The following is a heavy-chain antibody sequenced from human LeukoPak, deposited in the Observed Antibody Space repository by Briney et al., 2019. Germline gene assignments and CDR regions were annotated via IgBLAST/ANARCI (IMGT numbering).Heavy chain of an antibody. V-gene: IGHV3-30*03. CDR2: ISYDGSDE. Sequence: WGSLRLSCAASGFTFSSYWMSWVRQAPGKGLEWVGVISYDGSDEYYTDSVKGRFTISRDNSKNTVYLQMNSLRADDTAVYYCARDFTPEWFDIHWGQGTLVTISS. D-gene: IGHD3-3*01. CDR1: GFTFSSYW. J-gene: IGHJ4*02. CDR3: ARDFTPEWFDIH.